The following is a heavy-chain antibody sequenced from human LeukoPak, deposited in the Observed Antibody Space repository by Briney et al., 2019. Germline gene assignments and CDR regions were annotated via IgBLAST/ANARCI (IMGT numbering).Heavy chain of an antibody. V-gene: IGHV3-49*04. D-gene: IGHD3-16*02. Sequence: GGSLRLSCTASGFTFGDYAMSWVRQAPGKALEWVGFIRSKAYRGTTEYAASVKGRFTISRDDSKSIAYLQMNSLKTEDTAVYYCTRGMITFGGVIASYGGQGTLVTVSS. CDR1: GFTFGDYA. J-gene: IGHJ4*02. CDR3: TRGMITFGGVIASY. CDR2: IRSKAYRGTT.